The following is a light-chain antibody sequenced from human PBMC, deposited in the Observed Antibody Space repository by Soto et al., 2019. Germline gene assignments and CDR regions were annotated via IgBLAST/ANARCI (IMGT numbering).Light chain of an antibody. CDR3: TSFTSSSTWV. CDR1: SSDIGNYDY. J-gene: IGLJ3*02. Sequence: QSVLTQPRSVSGSPGQSVTISCTGTSSDIGNYDYVSWYQQHPGKAPKVMIFDVSKRPSGLPDRFSGSKSGNTASLTISGLRAEDEADYYCTSFTSSSTWVFGGGTKLTVL. V-gene: IGLV2-11*01. CDR2: DVS.